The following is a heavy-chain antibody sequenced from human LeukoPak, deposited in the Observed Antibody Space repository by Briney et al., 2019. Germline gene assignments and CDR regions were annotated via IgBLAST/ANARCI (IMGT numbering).Heavy chain of an antibody. CDR3: ARVMRAGECMDV. CDR1: GFTYSSYA. V-gene: IGHV3-30-3*01. J-gene: IGHJ6*02. CDR2: ISYEGSNK. Sequence: GGSLRLSCAACGFTYSSYAMHGVRQAPGEALEGVAVISYEGSNKYYAHSVKGRFTISRDNSKNTLYLQMNSLRAEDTAGYYCARVMRAGECMDVWGQGTTVTVSS. D-gene: IGHD3-16*01.